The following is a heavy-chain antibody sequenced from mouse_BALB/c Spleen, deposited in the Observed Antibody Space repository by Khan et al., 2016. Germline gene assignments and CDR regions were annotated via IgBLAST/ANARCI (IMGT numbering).Heavy chain of an antibody. D-gene: IGHD4-1*01. J-gene: IGHJ3*01. V-gene: IGHV2-2*02. CDR2: IWSGGST. CDR1: GFSLTSYG. CDR3: AKSLGRTAY. Sequence: QVQLQQSGPGLVQPSQSLSITCTVSGFSLTSYGVHWVRQSPGKGLEWLGVIWSGGSTDYNAAFISRLSISKDNSKSQVFFKMNSLQANDTAIYYCAKSLGRTAYWGQGTLVTVSA.